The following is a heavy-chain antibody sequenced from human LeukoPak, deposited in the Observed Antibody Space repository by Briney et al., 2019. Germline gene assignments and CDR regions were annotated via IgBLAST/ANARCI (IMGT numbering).Heavy chain of an antibody. CDR3: ASAVQYYDFWSGYPIVDY. J-gene: IGHJ4*02. CDR1: GFTFSSYW. Sequence: PGGSLRLSCAASGFTFSSYWMSWVRQAPGKGLEWVANIKQDGSEKYYVDSVKGRFTISRDNAKNSLYLQMNSLRAEDTAVYYCASAVQYYDFWSGYPIVDYWGQGTLVTVSS. D-gene: IGHD3-3*01. CDR2: IKQDGSEK. V-gene: IGHV3-7*01.